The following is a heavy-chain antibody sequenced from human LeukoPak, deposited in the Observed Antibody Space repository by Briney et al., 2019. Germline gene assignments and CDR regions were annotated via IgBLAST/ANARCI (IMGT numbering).Heavy chain of an antibody. Sequence: ASVKVSCKASGYTFTSYGISWVRQAPGQGLEWMGWISAYNGNTNYAQKLQGRVTMTTDTSTSTAYMELRSLRSDDTAVYYCAREHIVVVTATDDAFDIWGQGTMVTVSS. D-gene: IGHD2-21*02. J-gene: IGHJ3*02. CDR3: AREHIVVVTATDDAFDI. CDR1: GYTFTSYG. CDR2: ISAYNGNT. V-gene: IGHV1-18*01.